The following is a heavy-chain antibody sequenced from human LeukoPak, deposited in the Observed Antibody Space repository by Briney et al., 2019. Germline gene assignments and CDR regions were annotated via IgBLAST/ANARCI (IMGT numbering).Heavy chain of an antibody. CDR3: ARDRSGGIAAAGIDY. D-gene: IGHD6-13*01. V-gene: IGHV3-33*01. CDR1: GFIFSSYG. J-gene: IGHJ4*02. Sequence: GGSLRLSCAASGFIFSSYGVHWVRQAPGKGLEWVAVIWYDGSNKYYADSVKGRFTISRDNSKNTLYLQMNSLRAEDTAVYYCARDRSGGIAAAGIDYWGQGTLVTVSS. CDR2: IWYDGSNK.